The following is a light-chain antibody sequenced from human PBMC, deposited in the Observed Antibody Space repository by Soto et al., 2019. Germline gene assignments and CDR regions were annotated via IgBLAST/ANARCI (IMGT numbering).Light chain of an antibody. CDR2: GNI. CDR3: QSYDNSLPGVV. V-gene: IGLV1-40*01. J-gene: IGLJ2*01. Sequence: QSVLTQPPSVSGAPGQRVTFSCTGGASNIGAGYDVHWYQQLPGTAPKLLIYGNINRPSGVPDRFSGSKSGTSASLAITGLQAEDEADYYCQSYDNSLPGVVFGGGTKLTVL. CDR1: ASNIGAGYD.